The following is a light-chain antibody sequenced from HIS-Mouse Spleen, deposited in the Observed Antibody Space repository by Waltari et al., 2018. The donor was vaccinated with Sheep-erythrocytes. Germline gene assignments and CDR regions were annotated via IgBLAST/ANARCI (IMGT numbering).Light chain of an antibody. CDR3: GTWDSSLSAGV. V-gene: IGLV1-51*01. J-gene: IGLJ2*01. CDR2: DNK. Sequence: QSVLTQPPSVSAAPGQKVTISCSGSSSNIGNNYVSWYQQLPGTAPKLLIYDNKKRPSWIPDRVSGAKSGTSATLGITGLQTGDEADYYCGTWDSSLSAGVFGGGTKLTVL. CDR1: SSNIGNNY.